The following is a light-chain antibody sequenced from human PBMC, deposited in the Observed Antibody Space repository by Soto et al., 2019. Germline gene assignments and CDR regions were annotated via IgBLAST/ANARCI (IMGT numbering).Light chain of an antibody. CDR2: ENN. V-gene: IGLV1-51*02. Sequence: QSALTQPPSVSAAPGQKVTISCSGSSSNIGNNYVSWYQQLPGTAPKLLIYENNKRPSGIPDRFSGSKSGTSATLGITGLKTGDEADYYCGTWDSRLSAVVFGVGTKLTVL. CDR3: GTWDSRLSAVV. CDR1: SSNIGNNY. J-gene: IGLJ2*01.